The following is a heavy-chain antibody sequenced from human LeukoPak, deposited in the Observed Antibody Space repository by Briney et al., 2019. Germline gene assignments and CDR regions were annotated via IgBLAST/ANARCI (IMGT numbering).Heavy chain of an antibody. CDR1: GYTFTSYD. D-gene: IGHD3-22*01. J-gene: IGHJ4*02. CDR2: INPKNGGA. CDR3: ARVRAYYDGSGDPFDS. Sequence: GASVKVSCKASGYTFTSYDINWVRQAPGQGLEWMGWINPKNGGANYAQQFQGRVTMTRDTSISTVYMELSSLTSDDTAVYYCARVRAYYDGSGDPFDSWGQGTLVTVSS. V-gene: IGHV1-2*02.